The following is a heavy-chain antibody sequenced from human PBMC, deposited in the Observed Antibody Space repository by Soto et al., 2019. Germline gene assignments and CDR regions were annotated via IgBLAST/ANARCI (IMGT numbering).Heavy chain of an antibody. V-gene: IGHV4-59*08. CDR2: IYYSGDT. Sequence: SETLSLTCSLSGGSMNSYYWIWIRQSPGKGLEWIGYIYYSGDTKYNPSLKSRVTMSVDTTKNQFSLKLSSVTAADTAVYYCASHKVYGDYHFDYWGQGTLVTVSS. D-gene: IGHD4-17*01. CDR3: ASHKVYGDYHFDY. CDR1: GGSMNSYY. J-gene: IGHJ4*02.